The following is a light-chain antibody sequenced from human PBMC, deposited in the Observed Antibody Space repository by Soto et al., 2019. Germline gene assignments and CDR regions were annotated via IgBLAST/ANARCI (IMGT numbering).Light chain of an antibody. J-gene: IGKJ1*01. CDR1: QGINTW. CDR3: QQYDTRT. Sequence: DIQMTQSPSTLSASVGDRITITCRASQGINTWLAWYQQRPGKAPNLLIYDASTLETGVPSRFSGSGSGTRFTLTISSLQPDDSATYYCQQYDTRTFGQGTKVDIK. CDR2: DAS. V-gene: IGKV1-5*01.